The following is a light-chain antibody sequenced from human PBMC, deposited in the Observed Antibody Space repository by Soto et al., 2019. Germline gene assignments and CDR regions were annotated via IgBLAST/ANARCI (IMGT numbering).Light chain of an antibody. CDR3: QQSDSHSPR. CDR1: QSISSW. CDR2: KAS. V-gene: IGKV1-5*03. Sequence: GGGRVSISRRASQSISSWLAWYQQKPGKAPKLLIYKASSLESGVPSRFSGSGSGTDFTLTISSLQPDDFATYYCQQSDSHSPRFGYGTKVDIK. J-gene: IGKJ1*01.